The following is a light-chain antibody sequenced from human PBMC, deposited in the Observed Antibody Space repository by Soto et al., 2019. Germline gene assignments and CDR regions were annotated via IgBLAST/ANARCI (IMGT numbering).Light chain of an antibody. Sequence: IVMTQSPATLSVSPGERVTLSCRASQTVYSNLAWYQQKPGQAPRLLIYGASTRATGIPARFSGSGSGTEFTLTISSLQSEDFGVYSCQQYDNWPPLTFGGGTKVEIK. CDR3: QQYDNWPPLT. J-gene: IGKJ4*01. CDR2: GAS. V-gene: IGKV3-15*01. CDR1: QTVYSN.